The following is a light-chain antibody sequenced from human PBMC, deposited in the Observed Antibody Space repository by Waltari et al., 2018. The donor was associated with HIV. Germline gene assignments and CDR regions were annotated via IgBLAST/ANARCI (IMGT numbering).Light chain of an antibody. V-gene: IGKV2-30*01. CDR2: TVA. CDR3: MQGTHWPPYT. Sequence: DVVMIQSPLSLPVTLGQPASISCRSSQSLVYSDGSTYLSWFHLRPGQSPRRLIYTVAKRDSGVPDRISGSGSDTDFTLKISWVEAEDVGVYYCMQGTHWPPYTFGQGTKLEIK. CDR1: QSLVYSDGSTY. J-gene: IGKJ2*01.